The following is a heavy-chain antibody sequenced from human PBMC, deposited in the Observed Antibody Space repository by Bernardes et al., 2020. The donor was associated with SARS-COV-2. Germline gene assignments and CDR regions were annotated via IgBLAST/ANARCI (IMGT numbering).Heavy chain of an antibody. J-gene: IGHJ6*02. CDR1: DFILHNFD. CDR3: ARDLSACTMDV. Sequence: ASVKVSCKAFDFILHNFDIIWVRRAPGQGLQWVGWINVASGDTKYAREFQDRVTMTADTSTNTAYMEPTGLKSDDTADYYCARDLSACTMDVWGQGTAVTVTS. D-gene: IGHD2-8*01. CDR2: INVASGDT. V-gene: IGHV1-18*01.